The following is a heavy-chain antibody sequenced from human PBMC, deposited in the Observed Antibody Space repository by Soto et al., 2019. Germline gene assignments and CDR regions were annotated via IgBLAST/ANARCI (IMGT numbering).Heavy chain of an antibody. J-gene: IGHJ6*02. D-gene: IGHD6-6*01. CDR3: ARAYSSSPQNHLYYYGMDV. Sequence: SVKVSCKASGGTFSSYAISWVRQAPGQGLEWMGGIIPIFGTANYAQKFQGRVTITADESTSTAYMELSSLRSEDTAVYYCARAYSSSPQNHLYYYGMDVWGQGTTVTVSS. V-gene: IGHV1-69*13. CDR1: GGTFSSYA. CDR2: IIPIFGTA.